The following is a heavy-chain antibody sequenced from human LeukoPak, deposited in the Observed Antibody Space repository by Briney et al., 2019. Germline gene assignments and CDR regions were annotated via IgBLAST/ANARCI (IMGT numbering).Heavy chain of an antibody. D-gene: IGHD3-10*01. Sequence: PGGSLRLSCAASGFTFNSAWMSWVRQAPGKGLEWIGRIKSKTDGGTTDYAASVNDRFTISRDDSKNTLYLQMNSLKTDDTAVYYCTYYYVSGRPRPDFDYWGQGTLVTVSS. CDR3: TYYYVSGRPRPDFDY. CDR1: GFTFNSAW. CDR2: IKSKTDGGTT. J-gene: IGHJ4*02. V-gene: IGHV3-15*01.